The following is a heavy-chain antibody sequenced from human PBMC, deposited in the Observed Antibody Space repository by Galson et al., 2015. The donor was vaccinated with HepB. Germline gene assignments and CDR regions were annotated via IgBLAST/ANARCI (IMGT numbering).Heavy chain of an antibody. D-gene: IGHD5-24*01. CDR3: ARGQGRWLQDAFDI. CDR1: GFTFSNYA. Sequence: SLRLSCAASGFTFSNYAMSWVRQAPGKGLTWVSAISGSGGSTYYADSVKGRFTISRDNSKNTLYLQMNSLRAEDTAVYYCARGQGRWLQDAFDIWGQGTMVTVSS. J-gene: IGHJ3*02. V-gene: IGHV3-23*01. CDR2: ISGSGGST.